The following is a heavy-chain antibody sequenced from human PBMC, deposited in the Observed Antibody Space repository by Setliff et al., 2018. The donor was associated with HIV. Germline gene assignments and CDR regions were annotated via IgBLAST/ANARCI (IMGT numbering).Heavy chain of an antibody. J-gene: IGHJ6*03. CDR3: ARQYCGGDCHFYYYMDV. CDR1: GGPITTSDYY. Sequence: PSDTLSLTCTVPGGPITTSDYYWGWIRQPPGKGLEWIGAIYYSGSTYYSPSLKSRVTISVDTSKNQFSLNLNSVTAADTAVYYCARQYCGGDCHFYYYMDVWGKGTTVTVSS. V-gene: IGHV4-39*01. D-gene: IGHD2-21*02. CDR2: IYYSGST.